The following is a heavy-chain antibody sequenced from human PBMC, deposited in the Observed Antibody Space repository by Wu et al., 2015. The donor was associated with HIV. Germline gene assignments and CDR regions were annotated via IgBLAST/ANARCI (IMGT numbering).Heavy chain of an antibody. D-gene: IGHD3-10*01. CDR1: GYTFTGYY. Sequence: QVQLVQSGAEVKKPGASVKVSCKASGYTFTGYYMHWVRQAPGQGLEWMGWINPNSGGTNYAQKFQGRVTMTRDTSISTAYMELSRLRSDDTAVYYCARESYYYGSGSYRGWFDPWGQGTLVTVSS. J-gene: IGHJ5*02. CDR2: INPNSGGT. V-gene: IGHV1-2*02. CDR3: ARESYYYGSGSYRGWFDP.